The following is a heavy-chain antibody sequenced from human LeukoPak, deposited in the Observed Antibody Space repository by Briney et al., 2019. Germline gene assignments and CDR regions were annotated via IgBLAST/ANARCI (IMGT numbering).Heavy chain of an antibody. V-gene: IGHV1-8*01. D-gene: IGHD6-19*01. Sequence: ASVKVSCKASGYTFTSYDINWVRQVTGQGLEWMGWMNPNSGNTGYAQKFQGRVTMTRNTSISTAYMELSSLRSEDTAVYYCARGKHRPPYSSGCLGYWGQGTLVTVSS. J-gene: IGHJ4*02. CDR2: MNPNSGNT. CDR3: ARGKHRPPYSSGCLGY. CDR1: GYTFTSYD.